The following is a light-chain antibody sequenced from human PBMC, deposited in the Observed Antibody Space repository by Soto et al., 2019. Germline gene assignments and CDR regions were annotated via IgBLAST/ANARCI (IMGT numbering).Light chain of an antibody. J-gene: IGLJ1*01. V-gene: IGLV2-11*01. CDR3: CSYAGSYTHYV. Sequence: QSALTQPRSVSGSPGQSITISCTGTSSDVGGYNYVSWYRQHPGKAPKLMIYDVSKRPSGVPDRFSGSKSGNTASLTISGLQAEDEADYYCCSYAGSYTHYVFGTGTNSPS. CDR1: SSDVGGYNY. CDR2: DVS.